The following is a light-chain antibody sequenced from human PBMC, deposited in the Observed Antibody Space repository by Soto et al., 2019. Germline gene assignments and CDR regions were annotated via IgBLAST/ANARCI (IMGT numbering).Light chain of an antibody. Sequence: EIVLTQSPATLSLPPGERATLSCRASQSVSIYLAWYQQKPDQAPRLLIYDASNRATGIPARFSGSGSGTDFTLTISSLEPEDFAVYYCQQRSIWPLTFGGGTKVEIK. J-gene: IGKJ4*01. CDR2: DAS. V-gene: IGKV3-11*01. CDR3: QQRSIWPLT. CDR1: QSVSIY.